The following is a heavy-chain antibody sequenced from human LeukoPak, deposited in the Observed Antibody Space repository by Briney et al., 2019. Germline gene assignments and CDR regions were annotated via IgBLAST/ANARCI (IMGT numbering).Heavy chain of an antibody. J-gene: IGHJ5*01. CDR2: ISGSGDGT. V-gene: IGHV3-23*01. Sequence: GGSLRLSCAASGFTFSSYAMSWVRQAPGKGLEWVSAISGSGDGTYYADSVKGRFTISRDNSKNTLYLQMSGLRAEDTAVYYCAKEPSYCTNGVCYSRVFDCWGQGTLVTVSS. D-gene: IGHD2-8*01. CDR3: AKEPSYCTNGVCYSRVFDC. CDR1: GFTFSSYA.